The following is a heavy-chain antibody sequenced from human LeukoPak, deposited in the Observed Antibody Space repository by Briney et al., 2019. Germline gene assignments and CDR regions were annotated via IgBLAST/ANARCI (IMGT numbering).Heavy chain of an antibody. CDR3: AREWYYGFDY. J-gene: IGHJ4*02. CDR1: GFTFSRYW. V-gene: IGHV3-7*05. Sequence: GGSLRLSCAASGFTFSRYWMSWVRQAPGKGLEWVANINQDGGEKYYVDSVKGRFTISRDNAKNSLYLQMNSLRAEDTAVYYCAREWYYGFDYWGQGTLVTVSS. CDR2: INQDGGEK. D-gene: IGHD3-10*01.